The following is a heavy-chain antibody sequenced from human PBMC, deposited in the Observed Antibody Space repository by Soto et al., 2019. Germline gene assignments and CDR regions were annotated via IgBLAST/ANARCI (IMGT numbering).Heavy chain of an antibody. CDR1: GGSVSSTYW. CDR3: AREKGLPYYYYDLDV. J-gene: IGHJ6*02. V-gene: IGHV4-4*02. Sequence: TXATLSLTFGVSGGSVSSTYWWTWFRQSPGKGLEWIGEIYHSGGTNYNPSLESRVTISVDKSKNQFSLTVTSVTAADTAVYYCAREKGLPYYYYDLDVWGQGTTVTVSS. CDR2: IYHSGGT.